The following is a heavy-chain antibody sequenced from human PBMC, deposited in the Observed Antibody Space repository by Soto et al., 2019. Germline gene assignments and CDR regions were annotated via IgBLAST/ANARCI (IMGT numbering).Heavy chain of an antibody. V-gene: IGHV3-48*01. CDR2: ISSSSSVI. D-gene: IGHD7-27*01. Sequence: GRSLRLSCATSGFILSDCAMNWVSQAPGKGLEWGSYISSSSSVIDYADSVKGRFTVSRDNARNSLYLQMHSLRAEDTAVYYCARDLSWGSNWYYYMDVWGKGTTVTVPS. J-gene: IGHJ6*03. CDR1: GFILSDCA. CDR3: ARDLSWGSNWYYYMDV.